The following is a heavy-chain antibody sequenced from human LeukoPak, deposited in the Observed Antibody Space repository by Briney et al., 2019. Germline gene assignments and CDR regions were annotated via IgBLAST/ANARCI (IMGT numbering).Heavy chain of an antibody. Sequence: GGSLRLSCAASGFTFSSSAMSWVRQVPGKGLEWVSGISASGGSTYYADSVRGRFTISRDNSKNTLYVQMNSLRDEDTAVYYCAKTMGYCSTTSCSAYFDYWGQGTLVTVSS. V-gene: IGHV3-23*01. D-gene: IGHD2-2*01. CDR1: GFTFSSSA. CDR2: ISASGGST. CDR3: AKTMGYCSTTSCSAYFDY. J-gene: IGHJ4*02.